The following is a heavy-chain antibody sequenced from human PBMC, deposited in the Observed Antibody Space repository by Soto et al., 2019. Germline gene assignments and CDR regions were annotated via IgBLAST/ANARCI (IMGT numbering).Heavy chain of an antibody. CDR3: TTLIDPNPNDPPDY. CDR2: MNPPSGNK. J-gene: IGHJ4*02. V-gene: IGHV1-2*02. CDR1: VYTYTDYY. Sequence: ASVKVSFKASVYTYTDYYLHWLGQAPGQELEGKGYMNPPSGNKTSQPKFHGRVTMGRDTSISTDHMEMTTLRSDDMAIYYSTTLIDPNPNDPPDYWGQGTMVTVSS. D-gene: IGHD2-8*01.